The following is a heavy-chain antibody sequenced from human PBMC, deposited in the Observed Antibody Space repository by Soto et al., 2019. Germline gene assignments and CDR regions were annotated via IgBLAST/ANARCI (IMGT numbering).Heavy chain of an antibody. J-gene: IGHJ4*02. CDR2: INGGNGNT. V-gene: IGHV1-3*01. Sequence: QVQLVQSGAEVNKPGASVKVSCKASGYSFTTYAMHWVRQAPEQRLEWLGWINGGNGNTKYSQKFQGRVTITRDTSASTAHMELSSLRSEDTAVYYCARSSLLPYFDYWGQGTLVTVSS. D-gene: IGHD2-15*01. CDR1: GYSFTTYA. CDR3: ARSSLLPYFDY.